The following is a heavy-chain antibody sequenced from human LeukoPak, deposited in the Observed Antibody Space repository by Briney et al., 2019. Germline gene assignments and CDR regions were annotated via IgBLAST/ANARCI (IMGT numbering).Heavy chain of an antibody. CDR3: ARGRTGTPFDY. J-gene: IGHJ4*02. Sequence: PGGSLRLSCAASGFTFSDYYMSWIRQAPGKGLEWVSYISSSSSYTNYADSVKGRFTFSRDNAKNSLYLQMNSLTAEDTAVYYCARGRTGTPFDYWGQGTLVTVSS. V-gene: IGHV3-11*06. D-gene: IGHD1-1*01. CDR1: GFTFSDYY. CDR2: ISSSSSYT.